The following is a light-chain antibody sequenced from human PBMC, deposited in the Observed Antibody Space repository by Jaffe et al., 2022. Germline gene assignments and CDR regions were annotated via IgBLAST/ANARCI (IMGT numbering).Light chain of an antibody. CDR3: QQYNNWPPLT. V-gene: IGKV3-15*01. J-gene: IGKJ4*01. CDR1: QSINGN. Sequence: EVVMTQSPATLSVSPGERATLSCRASQSINGNLAWYQQKPGQAPRLLIYGDFTRAAGVPDRFSGSGSGTEFTLTISSLQSEDFAVYYCQQYNNWPPLTFGGGTKVEIK. CDR2: GDF.